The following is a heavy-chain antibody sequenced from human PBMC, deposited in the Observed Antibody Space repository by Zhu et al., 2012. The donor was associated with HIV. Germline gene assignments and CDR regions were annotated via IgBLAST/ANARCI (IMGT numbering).Heavy chain of an antibody. CDR2: IYHSGTT. CDR3: ARVSLAVTGLDYFDY. CDR1: DYFISSGYF. V-gene: IGHV4-38-2*02. Sequence: QVQLQESGPGLVKPSETLSLICTVSDYFISSGYFWGWIRQPPGKGLEWIGSIYHSGTTYYKSSLKSRVTISLDTSKNQFSLKLSSVTAADTAVYYCARVSLAVTGLDYFDYWSQGTLVTVSS. D-gene: IGHD6-19*01. J-gene: IGHJ4*02.